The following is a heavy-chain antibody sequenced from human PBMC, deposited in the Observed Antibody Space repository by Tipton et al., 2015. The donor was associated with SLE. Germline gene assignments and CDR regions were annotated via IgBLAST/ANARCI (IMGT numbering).Heavy chain of an antibody. J-gene: IGHJ6*01. D-gene: IGHD2-15*01. CDR1: GGSVRSSSYA. CDR3: AKEGDGSANYHYHGVYL. V-gene: IGHV4-39*07. Sequence: TLSLTCNVSGGSVRSSSYAWGWIRQPPGKDLEWIGNIFYTGSTNYNESFRSRVTLSVDTSKNQFSLKLSSVTAADTAVYYCAKEGDGSANYHYHGVYLWGQGTTVTVSA. CDR2: IFYTGST.